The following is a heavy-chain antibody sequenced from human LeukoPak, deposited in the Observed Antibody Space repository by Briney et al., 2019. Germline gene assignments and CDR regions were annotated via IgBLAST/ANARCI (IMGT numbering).Heavy chain of an antibody. V-gene: IGHV4-39*02. CDR2: IYYSGST. CDR3: ARSYNWNYND. CDR1: GVSISSSSHY. D-gene: IGHD1-7*01. Sequence: SETLSLTCTVSGVSISSSSHYWGWIRQPPGKGLEWIGSIYYSGSTNYNPSLKSRVTISVDTSKNHFSLKLSSVTASDTAVYYCARSYNWNYNDWGQGTLVTVSS. J-gene: IGHJ4*02.